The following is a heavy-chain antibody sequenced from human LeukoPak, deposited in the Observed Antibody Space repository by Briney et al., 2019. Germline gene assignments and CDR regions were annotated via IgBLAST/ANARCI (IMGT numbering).Heavy chain of an antibody. Sequence: GGSLRLSCAASGFTFSSYGMHWVRQAPGKGLEWVAVIWYDGSNKYYADSVKGRFTISRDNSKNTLYLQMNSLRAEDTAVYYCASSSGYKYYFDYWGQGTLVTVSS. D-gene: IGHD3-22*01. CDR1: GFTFSSYG. CDR3: ASSSGYKYYFDY. CDR2: IWYDGSNK. V-gene: IGHV3-33*08. J-gene: IGHJ4*02.